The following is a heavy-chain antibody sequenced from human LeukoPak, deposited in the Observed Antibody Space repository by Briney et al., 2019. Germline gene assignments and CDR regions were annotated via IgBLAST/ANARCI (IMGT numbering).Heavy chain of an antibody. J-gene: IGHJ5*02. CDR2: IYYSGST. CDR3: ARDLGGLGELSAPT. Sequence: SQTLSLTCTVSGGSISSGDYYWSWIRQPPGKGLEWIGYIYYSGSTYYNLSLKSRVTISVDTSKNQFSLKLSSVTAADTAVYYCARDLGGLGELSAPTWGQGTLVTVSS. V-gene: IGHV4-30-4*01. CDR1: GGSISSGDYY. D-gene: IGHD3-16*02.